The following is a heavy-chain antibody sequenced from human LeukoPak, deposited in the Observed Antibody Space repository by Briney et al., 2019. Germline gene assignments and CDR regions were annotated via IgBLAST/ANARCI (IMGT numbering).Heavy chain of an antibody. CDR2: TNPNSGGT. J-gene: IGHJ5*02. D-gene: IGHD6-13*01. V-gene: IGHV1-2*04. CDR3: AREHSSSWYGDNWFDP. CDR1: GYTFTGYY. Sequence: ASVKVSCKASGYTFTGYYMHWVRQAPGQGLEWMGWTNPNSGGTNYAQKFQGWVTMTRDTSISTAYMELSRLRSDDTAVYYCAREHSSSWYGDNWFDPWGQGTLVTVSS.